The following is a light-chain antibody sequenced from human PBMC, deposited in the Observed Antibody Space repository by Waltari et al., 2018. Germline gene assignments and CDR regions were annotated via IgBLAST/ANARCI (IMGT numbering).Light chain of an antibody. Sequence: EIVLTQSPATLSFFPGERVTLSCRASQSVSRYMAWYQQKPGQAPRLIIYDISNRATGIPARFSGSGSGSDFTLTISSLEPEDFAVYYCHQHNNWPYTFGQGTKLEI. CDR2: DIS. CDR1: QSVSRY. J-gene: IGKJ2*01. CDR3: HQHNNWPYT. V-gene: IGKV3-11*01.